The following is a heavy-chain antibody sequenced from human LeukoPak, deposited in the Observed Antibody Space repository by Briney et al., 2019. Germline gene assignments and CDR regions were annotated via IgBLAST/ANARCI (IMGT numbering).Heavy chain of an antibody. CDR2: INHSGST. CDR1: GGSFSGYY. J-gene: IGHJ5*02. D-gene: IGHD3-16*01. V-gene: IGHV4-34*01. Sequence: SETLSLTCAVYGGSFSGYYWSWIRQPPGKGLEWIGEINHSGSTNYNPSLKSRVTVSVDTSKNQFSLKLSSVTAADTAVYSCVRRLYDIGPWFDPWGQGTLVTVSS. CDR3: VRRLYDIGPWFDP.